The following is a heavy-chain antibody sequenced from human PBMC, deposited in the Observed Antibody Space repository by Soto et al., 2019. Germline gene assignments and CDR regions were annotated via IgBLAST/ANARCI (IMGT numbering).Heavy chain of an antibody. Sequence: EVQLVESGGGLVQPGGSLRLSCAASGFTFSNYWMHWVRQGPGKGLVWVSRINSDGDTTNYADSVKGRFTISRDNAKNTLYLQMNSLRVEDTAVYYCARDLKAGSDYWGQGTLVTVSS. CDR2: INSDGDTT. CDR1: GFTFSNYW. V-gene: IGHV3-74*01. CDR3: ARDLKAGSDY. J-gene: IGHJ4*02. D-gene: IGHD6-19*01.